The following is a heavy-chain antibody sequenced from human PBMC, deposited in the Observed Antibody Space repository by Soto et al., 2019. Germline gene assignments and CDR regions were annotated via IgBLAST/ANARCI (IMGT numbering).Heavy chain of an antibody. D-gene: IGHD3-16*02. CDR1: GGSISSSNW. CDR2: IYHSGST. Sequence: SETLSLTCAVSGGSISSSNWWSWVRQPPGKGLEWIGEIYHSGSTNYNPSLKSRVTISVDKSKNQFSLKLSSVTAADTAVYYCARDQKGPLNDYVWGSYRFGPQHHNEDGMDVWGQGTTVTVSS. V-gene: IGHV4-4*02. CDR3: ARDQKGPLNDYVWGSYRFGPQHHNEDGMDV. J-gene: IGHJ6*02.